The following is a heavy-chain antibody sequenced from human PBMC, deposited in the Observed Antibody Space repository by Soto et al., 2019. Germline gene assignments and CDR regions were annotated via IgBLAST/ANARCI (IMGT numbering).Heavy chain of an antibody. V-gene: IGHV4-61*01. CDR3: ARLHGYCISSSCHGHYAMDV. D-gene: IGHD2-2*01. CDR2: IYYSGTT. J-gene: IGHJ6*02. Sequence: PSETLSLTCTVSGGSVSSGSYYWSWIRQPPGKGLEWIGYIYYSGTTYYKPSLNSRVTVSVDTSKNQFSLKVTSVTAADTAVYYCARLHGYCISSSCHGHYAMDVWGQGTTVTVSS. CDR1: GGSVSSGSYY.